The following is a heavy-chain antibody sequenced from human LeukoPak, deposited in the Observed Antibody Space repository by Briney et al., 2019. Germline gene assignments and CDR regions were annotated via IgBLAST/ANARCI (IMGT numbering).Heavy chain of an antibody. CDR1: GFTFSSYW. CDR3: ARQLNSFDYYDSSGYYDY. J-gene: IGHJ4*02. CDR2: IKQDGSEK. Sequence: PGGSLRLSCAASGFTFSSYWMSWVRQAPGKGLEWAANIKQDGSEKYYVDSVKGRFTISRDNAKNSLYLQMNSLKAEDTAVYYCARQLNSFDYYDSSGYYDYWGQGTLVTVSS. V-gene: IGHV3-7*01. D-gene: IGHD3-22*01.